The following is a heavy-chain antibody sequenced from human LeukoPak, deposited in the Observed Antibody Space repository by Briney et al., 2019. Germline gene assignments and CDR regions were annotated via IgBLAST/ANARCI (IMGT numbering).Heavy chain of an antibody. J-gene: IGHJ4*02. D-gene: IGHD6-19*01. Sequence: SETLSLTCTVSGGSISSYYWSWIRQPAGKGLEWIGRIYTSGSTNYNPSLKSRVTISVDKSKNQFSLKPSSVTAADTAVYYCARSIAVAFDYWGQGTLVTVSS. CDR1: GGSISSYY. CDR2: IYTSGST. CDR3: ARSIAVAFDY. V-gene: IGHV4-4*07.